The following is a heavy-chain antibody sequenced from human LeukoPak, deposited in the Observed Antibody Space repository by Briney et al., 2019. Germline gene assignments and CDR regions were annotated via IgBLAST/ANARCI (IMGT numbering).Heavy chain of an antibody. CDR3: ARVKDIAARPPYNFDY. J-gene: IGHJ4*02. V-gene: IGHV3-23*01. D-gene: IGHD6-6*01. CDR2: LSGIGNRT. CDR1: GFTFSSYN. Sequence: GGSLRPSCEASGFTFSSYNMNWARKAPGGGLEWVPVLSGIGNRTYYADSVKGRFTISRDNSKNTLYLQMNSLRAEDTAVYYCARVKDIAARPPYNFDYWGQGTLVTVSS.